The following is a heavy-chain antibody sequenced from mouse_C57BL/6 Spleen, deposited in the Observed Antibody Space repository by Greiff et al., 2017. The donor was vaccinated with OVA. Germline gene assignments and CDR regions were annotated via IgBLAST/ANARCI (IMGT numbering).Heavy chain of an antibody. J-gene: IGHJ2*01. Sequence: QVQLQQSGAELVRPGTSVKVSCKASGYAFTNYLLEWVKQRPGQGLEWIGVIYPGSGGTNYNEKFKGKATLTADKSSSTAYMQLSSLTSEDSAVYFCARGGIFDYWGQGTTLTVSS. CDR1: GYAFTNYL. CDR3: ARGGIFDY. V-gene: IGHV1-54*01. CDR2: IYPGSGGT.